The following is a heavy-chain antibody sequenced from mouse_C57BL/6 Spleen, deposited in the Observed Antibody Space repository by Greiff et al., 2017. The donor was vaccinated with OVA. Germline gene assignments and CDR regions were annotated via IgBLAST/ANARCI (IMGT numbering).Heavy chain of an antibody. J-gene: IGHJ3*01. V-gene: IGHV2-5*01. D-gene: IGHD1-1*01. CDR3: AISVTTVEERAWFAY. Sequence: QVQLQQSGPGLVQPSQSLSITCTVSGFSLPSYGVHWVRQSPGKGLEWLGVIWSGGSTDYNAAFMSRLSITKDNVESHVFFKIINLQADNTAIYDWAISVTTVEERAWFAYWGQGTLVTVSA. CDR1: GFSLPSYG. CDR2: IWSGGST.